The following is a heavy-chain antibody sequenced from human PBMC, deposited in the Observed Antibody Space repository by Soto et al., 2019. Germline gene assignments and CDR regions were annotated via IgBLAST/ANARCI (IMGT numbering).Heavy chain of an antibody. J-gene: IGHJ6*02. V-gene: IGHV3-21*01. CDR1: GFNFNSYT. Sequence: EVQLVESGGGRGKPGGSLRLSGAASGFNFNSYTINWVRQAPGKGLEWLSSISSSGYIFSTDSVRGRFTISRDNAKNSVYLQINSLRAEDTAVYFCARDCSGGSCYPGMDVWGQGTTVTVSS. CDR2: ISSSGYI. D-gene: IGHD2-15*01. CDR3: ARDCSGGSCYPGMDV.